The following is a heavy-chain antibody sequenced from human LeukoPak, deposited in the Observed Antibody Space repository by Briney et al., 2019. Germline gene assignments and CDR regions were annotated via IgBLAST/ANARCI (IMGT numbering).Heavy chain of an antibody. Sequence: GGSLRLSCAASGFTFSSYAMHWVRQAPGKGLEYVSAISSNGGSTYYANSVKGRFTISRDNSENTLYLQMNSLRAEDTAVYYCARHYCSGGSCYTSSWGQGALVTVSS. D-gene: IGHD2-15*01. CDR3: ARHYCSGGSCYTSS. CDR2: ISSNGGST. CDR1: GFTFSSYA. V-gene: IGHV3-64*01. J-gene: IGHJ4*02.